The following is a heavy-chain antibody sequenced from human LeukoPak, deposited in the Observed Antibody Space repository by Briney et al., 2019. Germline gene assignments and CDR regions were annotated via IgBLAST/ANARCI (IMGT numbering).Heavy chain of an antibody. D-gene: IGHD5-12*01. V-gene: IGHV1-3*01. CDR3: GRDQVADRLDY. J-gene: IGHJ4*02. CDR2: INAGNGNT. CDR1: GYTFTSYA. Sequence: ASVEVSCKASGYTFTSYAMHWVRQAPGQRLEWMGWINAGNGNTKYSQKFQGRVTITRDTSASTAYMELSSLRSEDTAVYYCGRDQVADRLDYWGQGTLVTVSS.